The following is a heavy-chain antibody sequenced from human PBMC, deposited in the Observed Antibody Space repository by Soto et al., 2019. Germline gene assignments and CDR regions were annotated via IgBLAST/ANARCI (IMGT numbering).Heavy chain of an antibody. Sequence: EVQLVESGGGLIQPGGSLRLSCAASGFTVSSNYMSWVRQAPGKGLEWVSVIYSGGSTYYADSVKGRFTISRDNSKNTLYLQMNSLRAEDTAVYYCAKDGGGTYYYDSSGYYIAYWGQGTLVTVSS. CDR1: GFTVSSNY. D-gene: IGHD3-22*01. V-gene: IGHV3-53*01. CDR3: AKDGGGTYYYDSSGYYIAY. J-gene: IGHJ4*02. CDR2: IYSGGST.